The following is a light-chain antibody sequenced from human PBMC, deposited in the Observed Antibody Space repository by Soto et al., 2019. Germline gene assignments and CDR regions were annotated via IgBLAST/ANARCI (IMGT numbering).Light chain of an antibody. CDR2: DVS. V-gene: IGLV2-14*01. J-gene: IGLJ2*01. CDR3: SSYTSSSTRV. CDR1: SSDVGGYNY. Sequence: QSVLTQPASVSGSPGQSITISCTGTSSDVGGYNYVSWYQQHPGKAPKLMIYDVSNRPSGVSNRFSGSKSGNTASLTISGLHAEDEADYYCSSYTSSSTRVFGGGTQLTVL.